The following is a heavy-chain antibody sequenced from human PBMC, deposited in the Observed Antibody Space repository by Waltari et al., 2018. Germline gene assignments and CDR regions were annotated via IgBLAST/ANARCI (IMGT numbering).Heavy chain of an antibody. J-gene: IGHJ4*02. D-gene: IGHD3-10*01. CDR3: ARRDRGGSVSNYFDY. CDR1: GYSFTTYW. CDR2: IYPGESDT. V-gene: IGHV5-51*03. Sequence: DVQLAQSGAEVKKAGESLKISCKGSGYSFTTYWIGWVRQMPGKGLEWMGIIYPGESDTRYSPSFQGQVTISVDKSITTAYLQWSSLKASDTAIYFCARRDRGGSVSNYFDYWGQGTLVTVSS.